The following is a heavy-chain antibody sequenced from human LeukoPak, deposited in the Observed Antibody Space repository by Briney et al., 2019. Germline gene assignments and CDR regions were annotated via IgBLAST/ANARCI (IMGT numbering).Heavy chain of an antibody. CDR2: ISSSSSYI. CDR3: ARAVNYCSSTSCHYYYYYMDV. V-gene: IGHV3-21*04. D-gene: IGHD2-2*01. J-gene: IGHJ6*03. Sequence: GGSLRLSCAASGFTFSSYSMNWVRQAPGKGLEWVSSISSSSSYIYYTDSVKGRFTISRDNAKKSLYLQMNSLRAEDTAVYYCARAVNYCSSTSCHYYYYYMDVWGKGTTVTVSS. CDR1: GFTFSSYS.